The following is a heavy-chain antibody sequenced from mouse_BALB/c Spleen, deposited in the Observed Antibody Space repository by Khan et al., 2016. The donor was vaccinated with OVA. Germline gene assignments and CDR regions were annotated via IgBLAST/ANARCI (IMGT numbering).Heavy chain of an antibody. CDR2: INTNTGQP. Sequence: QIQLVQSGPELKKPGETVKISCKASGYTFTNYGMNWMKQTPGKGLTWMGWINTNTGQPTYVEDFKGRFVFSLETSASTAYLQITNLKDEDTATYFCTRSRWLLPAMDYWGQGTSVTVSS. D-gene: IGHD2-3*01. J-gene: IGHJ4*01. CDR3: TRSRWLLPAMDY. V-gene: IGHV9-3*02. CDR1: GYTFTNYG.